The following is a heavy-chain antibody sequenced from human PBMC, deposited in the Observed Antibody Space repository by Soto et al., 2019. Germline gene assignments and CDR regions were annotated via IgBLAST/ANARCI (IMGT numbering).Heavy chain of an antibody. J-gene: IGHJ4*02. CDR2: LNPYSGDT. Sequence: QVHLEQSGTEVKSPGASVKVSCKASGYTFARYYVHWLRQAPGQGLEWMGWLNPYSGDTRYAQKFQGRVTMTRDTSISTAYMQLSSLKSDDTAVYYCARIRIEASVFDYWGQGTLLTISS. CDR1: GYTFARYY. V-gene: IGHV1-2*02. CDR3: ARIRIEASVFDY. D-gene: IGHD2-21*01.